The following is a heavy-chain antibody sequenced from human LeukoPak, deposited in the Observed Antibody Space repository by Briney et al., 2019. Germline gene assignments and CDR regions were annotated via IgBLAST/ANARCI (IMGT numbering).Heavy chain of an antibody. D-gene: IGHD3-10*01. V-gene: IGHV4-59*01. CDR1: GGSISSYY. Sequence: SETPSLTCTVSGGSISSYYWSWIRQPPGKGLEWIGYIYYSGSTNYNPSLKSRVTISVDTSKNQFSLKLSSVTAADTAVYYCATLLGPDAFDIWGQGTMVTVSS. CDR2: IYYSGST. J-gene: IGHJ3*02. CDR3: ATLLGPDAFDI.